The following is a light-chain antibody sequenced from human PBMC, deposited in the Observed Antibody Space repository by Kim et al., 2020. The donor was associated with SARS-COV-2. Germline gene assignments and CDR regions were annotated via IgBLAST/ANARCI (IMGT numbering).Light chain of an antibody. J-gene: IGLJ2*01. Sequence: GKTVTISCPRSSGSIGDNYVQWYQQRPGGVPTTVIYEDDQRPSGVPDRFSGSIDSSSNSASLTISGLKTEDEADYYCQSYNRSIVVFGGGTQLTVL. CDR2: EDD. CDR1: SGSIGDNY. V-gene: IGLV6-57*03. CDR3: QSYNRSIVV.